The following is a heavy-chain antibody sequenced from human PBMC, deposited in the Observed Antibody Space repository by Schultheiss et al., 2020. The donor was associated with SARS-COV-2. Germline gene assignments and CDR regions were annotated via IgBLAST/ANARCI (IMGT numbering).Heavy chain of an antibody. CDR1: GFTFSSYW. J-gene: IGHJ4*02. CDR3: ATMSTISGVYFDY. D-gene: IGHD3-3*01. Sequence: GGSLRLSCAASGFTFSSYWMSWIRQAPGKGLEWVSYISSSGSTIYYADSVKGRFTISRDNAKNSLYLQMNSLRAEDTAVYYCATMSTISGVYFDYWGQGTLVTVSS. V-gene: IGHV3-48*04. CDR2: ISSSGSTI.